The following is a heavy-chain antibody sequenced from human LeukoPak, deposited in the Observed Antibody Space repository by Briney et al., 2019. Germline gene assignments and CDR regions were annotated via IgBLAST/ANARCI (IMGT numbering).Heavy chain of an antibody. Sequence: GESLKISCKGSGYIFTSYWISWVRQMPGKGLEWMGRIDPSDSYTNYSPSFQGHVTISADKSISTAYLQWSSLKASDTAMYYCATTDYDILTGYQRWFDPWGQGTLVTVSS. V-gene: IGHV5-10-1*01. D-gene: IGHD3-9*01. CDR1: GYIFTSYW. CDR2: IDPSDSYT. CDR3: ATTDYDILTGYQRWFDP. J-gene: IGHJ5*02.